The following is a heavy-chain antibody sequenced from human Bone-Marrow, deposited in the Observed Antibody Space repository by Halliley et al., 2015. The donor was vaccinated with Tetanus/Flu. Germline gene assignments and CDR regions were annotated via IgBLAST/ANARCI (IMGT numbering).Heavy chain of an antibody. D-gene: IGHD1-7*01. J-gene: IGHJ4*02. CDR3: VRDKEVRNYGLPFAY. Sequence: IGSGGGSTYHADSVKGRFSISRDNSKNTLYLQLSSQRVEDTAVYSCVRDKEVRNYGLPFAYWGQGPLVTVSS. V-gene: IGHV3-64D*08. CDR2: IGSGGGST.